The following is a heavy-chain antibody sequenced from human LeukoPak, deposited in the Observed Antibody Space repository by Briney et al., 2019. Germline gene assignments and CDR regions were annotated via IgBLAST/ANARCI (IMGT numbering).Heavy chain of an antibody. CDR1: GFTVSSNY. J-gene: IGHJ4*02. CDR3: ARDEWVGDVGYDY. D-gene: IGHD1-26*01. Sequence: GGSLRLSCAASGFTVSSNYMSWVRQAPGKGLEWVSVIYCGGSTYYADSVKGRFTISRDNSKNTLYLQMNSLRAEDTAVYYCARDEWVGDVGYDYWGQGTLVTVSS. V-gene: IGHV3-53*01. CDR2: IYCGGST.